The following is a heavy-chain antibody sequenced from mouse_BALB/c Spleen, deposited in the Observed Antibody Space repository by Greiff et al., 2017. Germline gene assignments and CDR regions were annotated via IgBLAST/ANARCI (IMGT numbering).Heavy chain of an antibody. CDR1: GFTFSSFG. D-gene: IGHD2-1*01. Sequence: EVQLVESGGGLVQSGGSRKLSCAASGFTFSSFGMHWVRQAPEKGLEWVAYISSGSSTIYYADTVKGRFSISRDNPKNTLFLQMTSLRSEDTAMYYCARRGKNYPSMDYWGQGTSVTGST. J-gene: IGHJ4*01. CDR3: ARRGKNYPSMDY. V-gene: IGHV5-17*02. CDR2: ISSGSSTI.